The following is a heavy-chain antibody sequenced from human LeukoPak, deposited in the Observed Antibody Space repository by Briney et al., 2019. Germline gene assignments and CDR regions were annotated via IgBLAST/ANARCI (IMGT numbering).Heavy chain of an antibody. J-gene: IGHJ4*02. Sequence: PSETLSLTCTVSGGSISSGDYYWSWIRQPPGKGLEWIGYIYYSGSTNYNPSLKSRVTISVDTSKNQFSLKLSSVTAADTAVYYCARVQGSSWKRYYFDYWGQGTLVTVSS. CDR1: GGSISSGDYY. CDR3: ARVQGSSWKRYYFDY. D-gene: IGHD6-13*01. CDR2: IYYSGST. V-gene: IGHV4-61*08.